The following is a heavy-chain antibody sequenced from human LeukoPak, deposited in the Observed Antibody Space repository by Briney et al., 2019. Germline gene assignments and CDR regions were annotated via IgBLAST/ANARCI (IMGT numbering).Heavy chain of an antibody. J-gene: IGHJ4*02. Sequence: SETLSLTCAVSGYSISSGYYWGWIRQPPGKGLEWIGSIYHGGSTYYNPSLKSRVTISVDKSKNQFSLKLSSVTAADTAVYCCARDSWGYCSGTRCYGSFDYWGQGTLVTVSS. CDR2: IYHGGST. CDR1: GYSISSGYY. D-gene: IGHD2-2*01. CDR3: ARDSWGYCSGTRCYGSFDY. V-gene: IGHV4-38-2*02.